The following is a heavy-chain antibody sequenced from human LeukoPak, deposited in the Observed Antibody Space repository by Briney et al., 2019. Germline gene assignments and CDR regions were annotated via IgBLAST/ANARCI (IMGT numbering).Heavy chain of an antibody. CDR3: AHGTGDSLSQPTRS. Sequence: GVLRLSCAASGFTFSSYAMSWVRQAPGKGLEWVSAISGSGGSTYNADSVKGRFTISRDNSKSTLYLQMNSLSAEDTAVYYCAHGTGDSLSQPTRSWGQGTLVTVSS. V-gene: IGHV3-23*01. CDR2: ISGSGGST. J-gene: IGHJ5*02. CDR1: GFTFSSYA. D-gene: IGHD2-21*02.